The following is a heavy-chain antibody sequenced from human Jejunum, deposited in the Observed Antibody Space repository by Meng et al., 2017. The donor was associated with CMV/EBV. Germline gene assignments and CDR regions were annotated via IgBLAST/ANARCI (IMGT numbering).Heavy chain of an antibody. CDR3: ARGLDNYYDLT. Sequence: QVQLQQWGAGLLKASETLSLTCEIHGGSFSGYYGSWIRQPPGKELEWIGEINHRGDPTYNPSLNGRVTILVDTSKKQVSLKLSSVTAADTAVYYCARGLDNYYDLTWGQGILVTVSS. CDR2: INHRGDP. CDR1: GGSFSGYY. V-gene: IGHV4-34*01. D-gene: IGHD3-22*01. J-gene: IGHJ5*02.